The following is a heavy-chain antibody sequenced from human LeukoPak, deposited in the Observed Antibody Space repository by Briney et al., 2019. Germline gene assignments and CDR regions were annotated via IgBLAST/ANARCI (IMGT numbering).Heavy chain of an antibody. CDR1: GFTFTNYY. Sequence: ASVKVSCKASGFTFTNYYMHWVRQAPGKGLEWVANVKQDGSEKYYVDSVKGRFTISRDNAKKSLYLQMNSLRAEDTAVYYCARETEMANLDYWGQGTLVTVSS. J-gene: IGHJ4*02. CDR2: VKQDGSEK. CDR3: ARETEMANLDY. V-gene: IGHV3-7*04. D-gene: IGHD5-24*01.